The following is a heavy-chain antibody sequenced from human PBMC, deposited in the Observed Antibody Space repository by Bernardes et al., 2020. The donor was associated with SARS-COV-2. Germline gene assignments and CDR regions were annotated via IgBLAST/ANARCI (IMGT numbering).Heavy chain of an antibody. V-gene: IGHV3-21*01. Sequence: GGSLRLSCAASGFTFSSYSLNWVRQAPGKGLEWVSSISSSSSYIYYSDPVKGRFTISRDNAKNSLYLQMNSPRAEDTAVYYCGRVWDNTYYYASSNAFDIRGQGIMVSVSS. CDR1: GFTFSSYS. D-gene: IGHD3-10*01. CDR2: ISSSSSYI. CDR3: GRVWDNTYYYASSNAFDI. J-gene: IGHJ3*02.